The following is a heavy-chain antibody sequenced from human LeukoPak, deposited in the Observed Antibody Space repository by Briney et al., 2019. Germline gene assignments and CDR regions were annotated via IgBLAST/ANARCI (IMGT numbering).Heavy chain of an antibody. D-gene: IGHD1-26*01. CDR1: GGSFSGYY. CDR3: ARGGSGSYYGYSDY. Sequence: SETLSLTCAVYGGSFSGYYWSWIRQPPGKGLEWIGEINHSGSTNYNPSLKSRVTISVDTSKNQFSLKLSSVAAADTAVYYCARGGSGSYYGYSDYWGQGTLVTVSS. V-gene: IGHV4-34*01. J-gene: IGHJ4*02. CDR2: INHSGST.